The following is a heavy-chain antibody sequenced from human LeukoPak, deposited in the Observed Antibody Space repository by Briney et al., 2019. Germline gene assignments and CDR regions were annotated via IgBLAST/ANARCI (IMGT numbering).Heavy chain of an antibody. J-gene: IGHJ2*01. CDR2: IYYSGST. CDR1: GGSISSSSYY. V-gene: IGHV4-39*01. Sequence: SETLSLTCTVSGGSISSSSYYWGWIRQPPGKGLEWIGSIYYSGSTYYNPSLKSRVTISVDTSKNQFSLKLSSVTAADTAVYYCARHDPVSRIYFDLWGRGTLVTVSS. D-gene: IGHD5/OR15-5a*01. CDR3: ARHDPVSRIYFDL.